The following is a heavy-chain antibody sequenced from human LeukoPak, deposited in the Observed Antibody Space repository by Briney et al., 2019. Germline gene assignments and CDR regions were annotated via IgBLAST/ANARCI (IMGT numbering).Heavy chain of an antibody. D-gene: IGHD3-9*01. CDR1: GGTFISYA. CDR2: IIPIFGTA. J-gene: IGHJ4*02. CDR3: ARAAGTIFVTHSPMRWDLDY. V-gene: IGHV1-69*13. Sequence: GASVKVSFKASGGTFISYAISWVRQAPGQGLEWMGGIIPIFGTANYAQKFQGRVTITADESTSTAYMELSSLRSEDTAVYYCARAAGTIFVTHSPMRWDLDYWGQGTLVTVSS.